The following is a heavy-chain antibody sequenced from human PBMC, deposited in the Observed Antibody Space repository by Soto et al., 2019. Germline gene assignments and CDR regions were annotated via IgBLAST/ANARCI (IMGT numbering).Heavy chain of an antibody. V-gene: IGHV5-51*01. D-gene: IGHD1-7*01. CDR1: GYSFTSYW. J-gene: IGHJ3*02. Sequence: GESLKISCKGSGYSFTSYWIGWVRQMPGKGLECMGIIYPGDSHTRYSPSFQGQVTISADKSISTAYLQWSSLKASDTAMYFCARRITGTFTYDASDIWGKGTVVTVSS. CDR3: ARRITGTFTYDASDI. CDR2: IYPGDSHT.